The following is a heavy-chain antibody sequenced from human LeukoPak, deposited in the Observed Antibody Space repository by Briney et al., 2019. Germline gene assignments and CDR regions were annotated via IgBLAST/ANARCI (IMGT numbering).Heavy chain of an antibody. Sequence: ASVKVSCKASGYTFTGYYMHWVRQAPGQGLEWMGWINPNSGGTNYAQKFQGRVTMTRDTSISTAYMELSRLRSDDTAVYYCARVRGYDILTGFDSAEYFQHWGQSTLVTVSS. D-gene: IGHD3-9*01. CDR3: ARVRGYDILTGFDSAEYFQH. CDR1: GYTFTGYY. V-gene: IGHV1-2*02. CDR2: INPNSGGT. J-gene: IGHJ1*01.